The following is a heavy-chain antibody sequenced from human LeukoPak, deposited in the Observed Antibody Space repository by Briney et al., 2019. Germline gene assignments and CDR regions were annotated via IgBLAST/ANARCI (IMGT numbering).Heavy chain of an antibody. D-gene: IGHD2-15*01. J-gene: IGHJ4*02. CDR2: IIPIFGTA. Sequence: SVKVSCKASGGTFSSYAISWVRQAPGQGLEWMGGIIPIFGTANYAQKFQGRVTITADESTSTAYMELSSLRSEDTAVYYCARVRPNCSGGSCYLDYWGQGTLVTVSS. CDR3: ARVRPNCSGGSCYLDY. CDR1: GGTFSSYA. V-gene: IGHV1-69*13.